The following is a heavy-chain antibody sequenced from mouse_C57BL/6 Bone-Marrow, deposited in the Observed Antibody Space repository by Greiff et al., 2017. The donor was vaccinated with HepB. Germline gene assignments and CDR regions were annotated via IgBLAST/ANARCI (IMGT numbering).Heavy chain of an antibody. D-gene: IGHD3-2*02. CDR1: GYTFTSYW. V-gene: IGHV1-64*01. J-gene: IGHJ2*01. CDR2: IHPNSGST. CDR3: ARATPDSSGPGYFDY. Sequence: VQLQQPGAELVKPGASVKLSCKASGYTFTSYWMHWVKQRPGQGLEWIGMIHPNSGSTNYNEKFKSKATLTVDKSSSTAYMQLSSLTSEDSAVYYCARATPDSSGPGYFDYWGQGTTLTVS.